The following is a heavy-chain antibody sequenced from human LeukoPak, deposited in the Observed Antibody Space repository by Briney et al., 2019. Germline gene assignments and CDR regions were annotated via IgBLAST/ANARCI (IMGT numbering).Heavy chain of an antibody. J-gene: IGHJ4*02. CDR1: GFTFSSYA. D-gene: IGHD2-2*01. Sequence: GGSLRLSCAASGFTFSSYAMSWVRQAPGEGLEWVSAISGSGGSTYYADSVKGRFTISRDNSKNTLYLQMNSLRAEDTAVYYCVVVVPAAPYPPFDYWGQGTLVTVSS. CDR3: VVVVPAAPYPPFDY. V-gene: IGHV3-23*01. CDR2: ISGSGGST.